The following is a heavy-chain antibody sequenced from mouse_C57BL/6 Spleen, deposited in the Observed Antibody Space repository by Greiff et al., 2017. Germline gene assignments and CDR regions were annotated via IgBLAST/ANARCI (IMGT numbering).Heavy chain of an antibody. D-gene: IGHD1-1*01. CDR1: GYAFSSSW. J-gene: IGHJ4*01. V-gene: IGHV1-82*01. Sequence: VQLQQSGPELVKPGASVKISCKASGYAFSSSWMNWVKQRPGKGLEWIGRIYPGDGDTNYNGKFKGKATLTADKFSSTAYMQLSSLTSGGSAVYCCSRRYYCRIYAMGNRGQRTSDTVSS. CDR3: SRRYYCRIYAMGN. CDR2: IYPGDGDT.